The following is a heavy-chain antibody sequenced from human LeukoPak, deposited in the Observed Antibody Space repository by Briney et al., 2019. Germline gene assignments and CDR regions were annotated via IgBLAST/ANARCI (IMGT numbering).Heavy chain of an antibody. Sequence: ASVKVSCKASGYTFTGYYMHWVRQAPGQGLEWMGWINPNSGGTNYAQKFQGRVTMTRDTSISTAYMELSRLRSDDTAVYYCARGAGSGWYFTRYYYYYMDVWGKGTTVTVSS. D-gene: IGHD6-19*01. CDR1: GYTFTGYY. J-gene: IGHJ6*03. CDR3: ARGAGSGWYFTRYYYYYMDV. CDR2: INPNSGGT. V-gene: IGHV1-2*02.